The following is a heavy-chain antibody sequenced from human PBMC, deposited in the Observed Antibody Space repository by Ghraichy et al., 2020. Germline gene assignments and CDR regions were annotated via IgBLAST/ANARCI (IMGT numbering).Heavy chain of an antibody. CDR3: AKDPSSSWYHNWFDP. CDR1: GFTFSSYA. D-gene: IGHD6-13*01. V-gene: IGHV3-23*01. Sequence: GGSRRLSCAASGFTFSSYAMSWVRQAPGKGLEWVSAISGSGGSTYYADSVKGWFTISRDNSKNTLYLQMNSLRAEDTAVYYCAKDPSSSWYHNWFDPWGQGTLVTVSS. J-gene: IGHJ5*02. CDR2: ISGSGGST.